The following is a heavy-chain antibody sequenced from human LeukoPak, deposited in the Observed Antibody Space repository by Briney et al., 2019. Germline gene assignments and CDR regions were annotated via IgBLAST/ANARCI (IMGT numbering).Heavy chain of an antibody. Sequence: GGSLRLSCAASRFTFSSYSMNWVRQAPGKGLEWVSSISSSSSYIYYADSAKGRFTISRDNAKNSLYLQMNSLRAEDTAVYYCARIGSSGWYPFGYWGQGTLVTVSS. J-gene: IGHJ4*02. CDR1: RFTFSSYS. D-gene: IGHD6-19*01. CDR2: ISSSSSYI. CDR3: ARIGSSGWYPFGY. V-gene: IGHV3-21*01.